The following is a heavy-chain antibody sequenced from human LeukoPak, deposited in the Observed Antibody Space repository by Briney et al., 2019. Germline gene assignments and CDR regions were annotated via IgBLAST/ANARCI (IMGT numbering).Heavy chain of an antibody. J-gene: IGHJ5*02. CDR2: INPNSGGT. D-gene: IGHD5-18*01. CDR1: GYTFTAYY. Sequence: ASVKVSCKTSGYTFTAYYMHWVRQAPGQGLEWMGWINPNSGGTNYSQKFQGRVTMTRDTSISTAYMELSRLRSDDTAVYYCARDVGDTGNWFDPWGQGTLVTVSS. CDR3: ARDVGDTGNWFDP. V-gene: IGHV1-2*02.